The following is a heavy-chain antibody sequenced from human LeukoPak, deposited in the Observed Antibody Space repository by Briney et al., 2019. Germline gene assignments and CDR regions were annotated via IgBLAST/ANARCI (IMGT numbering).Heavy chain of an antibody. J-gene: IGHJ1*01. CDR1: GFTFSTYW. V-gene: IGHV3-74*01. CDR3: ARAPSEIGGYYPEYFRH. CDR2: IKSDGGT. D-gene: IGHD3-22*01. Sequence: GSLGLSCAASGFTFSTYWMHWVRQAPGKGLVWVSRIKSDGGTNYADSVKGRFTISRDNAKKTVSLQMNSLRPEDTGVYYCARAPSEIGGYYPEYFRHWGQGTLVTVSS.